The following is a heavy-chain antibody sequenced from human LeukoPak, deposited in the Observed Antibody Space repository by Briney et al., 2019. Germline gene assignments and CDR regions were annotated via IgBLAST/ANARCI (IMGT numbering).Heavy chain of an antibody. J-gene: IGHJ5*02. V-gene: IGHV1-46*01. Sequence: GASVKVSCKASGYTFTSYYMHWVRQAPGQGLEWMGIINPSGGSTSYAQKFQGRVTMTRDTSTSTVYMELSSLRSEDTAVYYCARTLLGRDYYDFWSGYRQKTDYNWFDPWGQGTLVTVSS. CDR1: GYTFTSYY. CDR2: INPSGGST. CDR3: ARTLLGRDYYDFWSGYRQKTDYNWFDP. D-gene: IGHD3-3*01.